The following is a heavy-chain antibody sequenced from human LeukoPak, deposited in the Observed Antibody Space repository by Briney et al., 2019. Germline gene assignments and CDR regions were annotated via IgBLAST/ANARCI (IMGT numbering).Heavy chain of an antibody. D-gene: IGHD4-17*01. Sequence: GGSLRLSCAASGFTFNNYSMNWVRQAPGKGLEWVASISEGGENTYYADSAKGRFTISRDNSQNTLYLQMNSLRAEDTAVYYCARDYADYVGYFFFDYWGQGTLVTVSS. CDR1: GFTFNNYS. CDR2: ISEGGENT. CDR3: ARDYADYVGYFFFDY. J-gene: IGHJ4*02. V-gene: IGHV3-23*01.